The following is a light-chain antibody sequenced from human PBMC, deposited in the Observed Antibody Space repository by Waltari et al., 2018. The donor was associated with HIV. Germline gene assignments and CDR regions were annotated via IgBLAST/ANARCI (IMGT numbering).Light chain of an antibody. CDR2: AAS. Sequence: DIQMTQSTSSLSASVGDRVTITCRASHSISSYLNWYQQKPGKAPKLLIYAASSLQSGVPSRFSGSGSGTDFTLTISSLQPEDFATYYCQQSYSTPPITFGQGTRLEIK. J-gene: IGKJ5*01. V-gene: IGKV1-39*01. CDR3: QQSYSTPPIT. CDR1: HSISSY.